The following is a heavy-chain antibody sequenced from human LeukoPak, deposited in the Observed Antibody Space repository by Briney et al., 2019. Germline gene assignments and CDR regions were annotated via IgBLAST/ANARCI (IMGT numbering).Heavy chain of an antibody. J-gene: IGHJ4*02. CDR1: GFTFDDYT. CDR2: ISWDGGST. D-gene: IGHD3-16*01. Sequence: GGSLRLSCAASGFTFDDYTMHWVGQAAGKGLEWVSLISWDGGSTYYADSVKGRFTISRDNSKNSLYLQMNSLRTEDTALYYCAPEGVGYWGQGTLVTVSS. V-gene: IGHV3-43*01. CDR3: APEGVGY.